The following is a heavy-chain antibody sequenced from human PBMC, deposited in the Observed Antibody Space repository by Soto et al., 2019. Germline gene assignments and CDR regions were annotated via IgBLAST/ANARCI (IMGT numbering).Heavy chain of an antibody. D-gene: IGHD6-13*01. CDR1: GFTIITYS. V-gene: IGHV3-21*01. CDR2: ISSTSTYI. Sequence: GGSLRLSCAASGFTIITYSMNWVRQAPGKGLEWVSSISSTSTYIHYADSVKGRFTISRDNAKRSLYLQMNSLRAEDTAVYYCARATTATGTRRAFDIWGQGTMVTVSS. J-gene: IGHJ3*02. CDR3: ARATTATGTRRAFDI.